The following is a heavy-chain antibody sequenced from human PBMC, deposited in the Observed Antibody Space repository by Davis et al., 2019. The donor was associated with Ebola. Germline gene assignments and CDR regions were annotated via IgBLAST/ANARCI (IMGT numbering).Heavy chain of an antibody. J-gene: IGHJ4*02. Sequence: GGSLRLSCAASGFSFSTYNMNWVRQTPGKGLQWLSYISSSSNTIYYADSVKGRFTVSRDNAKNSLYLQMTSLRDEDTAVYYCASSWDYWGQGTLVTVSS. V-gene: IGHV3-48*02. CDR3: ASSWDY. CDR2: ISSSSNTI. CDR1: GFSFSTYN. D-gene: IGHD6-6*01.